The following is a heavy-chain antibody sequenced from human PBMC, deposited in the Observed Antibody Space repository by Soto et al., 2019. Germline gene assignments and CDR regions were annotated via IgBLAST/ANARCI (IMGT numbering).Heavy chain of an antibody. CDR1: GGSISSSY. D-gene: IGHD6-19*01. CDR3: ARRSSGWYYFDY. Sequence: QVQLQESGPGLVKPSETLSLTCTVSGGSISSSYWSWIRQPPVKGLEWIGYIFYSGSTHYNPSLKSRVTISVDTSKNQFSLKLSSVTAADTAVYYCARRSSGWYYFDYWGQGTLVTVSS. CDR2: IFYSGST. J-gene: IGHJ4*02. V-gene: IGHV4-59*08.